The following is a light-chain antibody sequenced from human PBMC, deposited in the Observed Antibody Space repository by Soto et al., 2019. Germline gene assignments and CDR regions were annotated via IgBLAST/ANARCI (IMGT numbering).Light chain of an antibody. J-gene: IGLJ3*02. Sequence: QSVLTQPASVSGSPGQSITISCTGTSNDVGGYNYVSWYQQHPGKAPKLMIYDVSNRPSGVSNRFSGSKSGNTASLTISGLQAEDEADYYCSSYTSSSPWVFGGRTKLTVL. CDR1: SNDVGGYNY. CDR3: SSYTSSSPWV. CDR2: DVS. V-gene: IGLV2-14*01.